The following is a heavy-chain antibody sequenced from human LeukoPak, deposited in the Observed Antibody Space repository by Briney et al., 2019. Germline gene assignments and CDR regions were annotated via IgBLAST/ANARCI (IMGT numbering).Heavy chain of an antibody. Sequence: SQTLSLTCTVSGGSISSGGYYWSWIRQHPGKGLEWIGYIYYSGNTNNNPSLKSRVTVSVDTSKNQFSLKLSSVTAADTAVYYCARARLGDFSFDYWGQGTLVTVSS. D-gene: IGHD2-21*02. V-gene: IGHV4-31*03. CDR2: IYYSGNT. CDR1: GGSISSGGYY. CDR3: ARARLGDFSFDY. J-gene: IGHJ4*02.